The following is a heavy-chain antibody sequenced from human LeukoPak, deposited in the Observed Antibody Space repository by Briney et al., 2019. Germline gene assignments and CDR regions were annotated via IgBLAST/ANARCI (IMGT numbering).Heavy chain of an antibody. V-gene: IGHV1-2*02. CDR1: GYTFTGYY. J-gene: IGHJ4*02. CDR3: ASDRYVGATTGSFDY. D-gene: IGHD1-26*01. CDR2: INPNSGGT. Sequence: ASVKVSCKASGYTFTGYYMHWVRQAPGQGLEWMGWINPNSGGTNYAQKFQGRVTMTRDTSISTAYMELSRLRSDDTAVYYCASDRYVGATTGSFDYWGQGTLVTVSS.